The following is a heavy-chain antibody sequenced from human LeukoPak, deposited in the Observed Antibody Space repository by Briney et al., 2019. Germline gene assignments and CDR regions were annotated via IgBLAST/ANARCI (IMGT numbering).Heavy chain of an antibody. Sequence: PSETLSLTCTVSGGSISSYYWSWIRQPPGKGLEWIGYIYYSGSTNYNPSLKSRVTISVDTSKNQFSLKLSFVTAADTAVYYCARGYDSGDGMDVWGKGTTVTVSS. CDR2: IYYSGST. V-gene: IGHV4-59*01. D-gene: IGHD5-12*01. CDR3: ARGYDSGDGMDV. J-gene: IGHJ6*04. CDR1: GGSISSYY.